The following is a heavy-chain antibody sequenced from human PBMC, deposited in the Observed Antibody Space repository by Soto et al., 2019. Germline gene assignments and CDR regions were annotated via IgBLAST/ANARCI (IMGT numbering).Heavy chain of an antibody. J-gene: IGHJ5*02. Sequence: SETLSLTCTVSGGSISSYYWSWIRQPPGKGLEWIGYIYYSGSTNYNPSLKSRVTISVDTSKNQFSLKLSSVTAADTAVYYCARTTLGVVNRGDNWFDPWGQGTLVTVSS. V-gene: IGHV4-59*01. D-gene: IGHD3-3*01. CDR3: ARTTLGVVNRGDNWFDP. CDR1: GGSISSYY. CDR2: IYYSGST.